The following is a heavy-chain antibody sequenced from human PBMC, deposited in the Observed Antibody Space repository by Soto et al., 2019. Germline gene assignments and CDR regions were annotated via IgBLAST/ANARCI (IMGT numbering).Heavy chain of an antibody. V-gene: IGHV4-30-2*01. CDR1: GGSINSGGYS. CDR2: IYHTGTT. Sequence: SETLSLTCTVSGGSINSGGYSWTWIRQPPGKGLEWIGFIYHTGTTYYNPSLKSRATISVDRSKNQFSLKLNSVTAADTAVYYCARGGGSGWTARYNWFDPWGQGTLVTVS. J-gene: IGHJ5*02. CDR3: ARGGGSGWTARYNWFDP. D-gene: IGHD6-19*01.